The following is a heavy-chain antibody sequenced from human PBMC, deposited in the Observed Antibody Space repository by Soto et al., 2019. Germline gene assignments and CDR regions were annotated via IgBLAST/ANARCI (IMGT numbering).Heavy chain of an antibody. V-gene: IGHV4-39*01. CDR1: GGSISSSSYY. J-gene: IGHJ4*02. CDR2: IYYSGST. Sequence: SETLSLTCTVSGGSISSSSYYWGWIRHPPGKGLEWIGSIYYSGSTYYNPSLKSRVTISVDTSKNQFSLKLSSVTAADTAVYYCARYCSGGSCQGSSDYWGQGTLVTVSS. D-gene: IGHD2-15*01. CDR3: ARYCSGGSCQGSSDY.